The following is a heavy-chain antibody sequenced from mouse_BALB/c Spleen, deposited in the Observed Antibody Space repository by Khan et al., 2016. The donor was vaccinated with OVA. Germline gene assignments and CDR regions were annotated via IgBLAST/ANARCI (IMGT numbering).Heavy chain of an antibody. V-gene: IGHV3-2*02. CDR2: ISYSGRT. D-gene: IGHD1-1*01. Sequence: EVQLQESGPGLVKPSQSLSLTCTVTGYSITSDYAWNWIRQFPGNKLEWMGYISYSGRTSYNPSLKSRISITRDTSKNQFFLQLNSVTTEDTATYYYARSVTFTTVVATDFDYWGQGTTLTVSS. J-gene: IGHJ2*01. CDR3: ARSVTFTTVVATDFDY. CDR1: GYSITSDYA.